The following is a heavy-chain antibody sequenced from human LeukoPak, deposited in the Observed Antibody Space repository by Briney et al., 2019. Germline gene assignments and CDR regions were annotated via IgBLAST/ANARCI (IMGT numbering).Heavy chain of an antibody. CDR1: GFSFSSYS. Sequence: PWGSLRLSCAAGGFSFSSYSMNWVRQAPGKRLEWIAYISSYTITYYADFVKGRFTISRDNAKNTLYLQMNSLRAEDTAVYYCAKDLMPRRRESWNRIAAAGPQPPDYWGQGTLVTVSS. D-gene: IGHD6-13*01. V-gene: IGHV3-48*01. CDR3: AKDLMPRRRESWNRIAAAGPQPPDY. CDR2: ISSYTIT. J-gene: IGHJ4*02.